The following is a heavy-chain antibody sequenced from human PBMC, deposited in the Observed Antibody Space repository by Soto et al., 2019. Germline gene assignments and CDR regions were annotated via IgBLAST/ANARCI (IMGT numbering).Heavy chain of an antibody. Sequence: QVQLQQWGAGLLKPSETLSLTCAVYGGSFSGYYWSWIRQPPGKGLEWIGEINHSGSTNYNPSLKSRVTISVDTSKNQFSLKLSSVTAADTAVYYCASRRRNSYHYDSSGRFDPWGQGTLVTVSS. J-gene: IGHJ5*02. CDR1: GGSFSGYY. CDR3: ASRRRNSYHYDSSGRFDP. V-gene: IGHV4-34*01. CDR2: INHSGST. D-gene: IGHD3-22*01.